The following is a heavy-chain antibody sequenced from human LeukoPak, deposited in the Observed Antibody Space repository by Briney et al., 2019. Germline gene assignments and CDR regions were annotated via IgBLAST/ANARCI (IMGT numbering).Heavy chain of an antibody. D-gene: IGHD5-12*01. J-gene: IGHJ5*02. CDR1: GFDFSTYA. Sequence: PGGSLRLSCAASGFDFSTYAINWVRQAPGEGLEWVSSISTMSNYIFYGDSVKGRFTISRDNAKNSVYLQVNSLRREDTAVYYCARDRLGGLDLWGQGTLVTVSS. V-gene: IGHV3-21*01. CDR2: ISTMSNYI. CDR3: ARDRLGGLDL.